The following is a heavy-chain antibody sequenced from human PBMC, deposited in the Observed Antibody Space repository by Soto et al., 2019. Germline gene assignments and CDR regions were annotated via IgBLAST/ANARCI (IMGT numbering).Heavy chain of an antibody. V-gene: IGHV3-30*18. CDR2: ISYDGSNK. Sequence: PGGSLRLSCAASGFTFSSYGMHWVRQAPGKGLEWVAVISYDGSNKYYADSVKGRFTISRDNSKNTLYLQMNSLRAEDTAVYYCAKDLPEFLNIVFNWAFGLMDVWGQGTTVTVSS. CDR3: AKDLPEFLNIVFNWAFGLMDV. J-gene: IGHJ6*02. D-gene: IGHD2-15*01. CDR1: GFTFSSYG.